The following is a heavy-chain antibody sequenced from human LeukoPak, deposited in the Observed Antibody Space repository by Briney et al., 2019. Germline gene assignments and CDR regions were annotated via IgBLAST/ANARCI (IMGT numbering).Heavy chain of an antibody. D-gene: IGHD6-6*01. CDR2: INHSGST. Sequence: SETLSLTCAVYGGSFSGYYWSWIRQPQGKGLEWIGEINHSGSTNYNPSLKSRVTISVDTSKNQFSLKLSSVTAADTAVYYCAVIAARLFDYWGQGTLVTVSS. CDR1: GGSFSGYY. J-gene: IGHJ4*02. CDR3: AVIAARLFDY. V-gene: IGHV4-34*01.